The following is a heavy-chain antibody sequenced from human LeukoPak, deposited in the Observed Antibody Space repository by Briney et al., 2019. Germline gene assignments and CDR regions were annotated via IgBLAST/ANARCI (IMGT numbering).Heavy chain of an antibody. D-gene: IGHD2-15*01. J-gene: IGHJ4*02. V-gene: IGHV4-59*01. CDR2: IYYSGST. Sequence: SETLSLTCTVSGGSISSYYWSRIRQPPGKGLEWIGYIYYSGSTNYNPSLKSRVTISVDTSKNQFSLKLSSVTAADTAVYYCARDYCSGGSCYLDYWGQGTLVTVSS. CDR3: ARDYCSGGSCYLDY. CDR1: GGSISSYY.